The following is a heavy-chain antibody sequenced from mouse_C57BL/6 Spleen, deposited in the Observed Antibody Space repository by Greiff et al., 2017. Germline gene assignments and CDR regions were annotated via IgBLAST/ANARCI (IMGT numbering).Heavy chain of an antibody. CDR2: IYPGSGST. J-gene: IGHJ1*03. CDR1: GYSFTSYW. Sequence: LQESGAELVKPGASVTMSCKASGYSFTSYWITWVKQRPGQGLEWIGDIYPGSGSTNYNEKFKSKATLTVDPSSSAAYMQLSILTSEYSSVYYCARTYYYGSGYWYFDVWGTGTTVTVSS. V-gene: IGHV1-55*01. CDR3: ARTYYYGSGYWYFDV. D-gene: IGHD1-1*01.